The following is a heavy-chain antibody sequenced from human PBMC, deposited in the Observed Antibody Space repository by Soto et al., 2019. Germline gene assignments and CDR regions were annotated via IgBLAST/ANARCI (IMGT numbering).Heavy chain of an antibody. CDR3: ARIQAGYGSSGCISPCDI. J-gene: IGHJ3*02. Sequence: PGGTLRLSCAASGFTFTTYAMSWVRQAPGKGLEWASVISRRGGTTYYADSVKGRLTIFRDNSKNTLYIQMNRLRAEDRAVYYSARIQAGYGSSGCISPCDIWGQGTMVTVSS. CDR1: GFTFTTYA. D-gene: IGHD3-22*01. CDR2: ISRRGGTT. V-gene: IGHV3-23*01.